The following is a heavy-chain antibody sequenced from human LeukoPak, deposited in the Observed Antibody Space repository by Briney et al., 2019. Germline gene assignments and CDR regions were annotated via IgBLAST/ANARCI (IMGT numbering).Heavy chain of an antibody. Sequence: GGSLRLSCAASGFTFSDFWMHWVRQAPGKGLEWVSSISFSSSYIYYADSVKGRFTISRDNAKNSLYLQMNSLRAEDTAVYYCARGGKWEQTNDAFDIWGQGTMVTVSS. V-gene: IGHV3-21*01. CDR3: ARGGKWEQTNDAFDI. CDR1: GFTFSDFW. D-gene: IGHD1-26*01. CDR2: ISFSSSYI. J-gene: IGHJ3*02.